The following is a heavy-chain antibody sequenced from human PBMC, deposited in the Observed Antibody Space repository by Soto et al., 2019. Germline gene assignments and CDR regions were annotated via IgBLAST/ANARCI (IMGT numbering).Heavy chain of an antibody. CDR3: GSVRSNGYVLS. CDR1: GGSLSSYY. J-gene: IGHJ5*02. V-gene: IGHV4-59*01. Sequence: EALSLTCTVSGGSLSSYYWTWIRQSPGKGLEWIGYVYFSGNTNYNPSLKSRVTKSIDTSKNQFSLRLGAVTAADTSFYYCGSVRSNGYVLSWGPGTLVTVSS. D-gene: IGHD5-12*01. CDR2: VYFSGNT.